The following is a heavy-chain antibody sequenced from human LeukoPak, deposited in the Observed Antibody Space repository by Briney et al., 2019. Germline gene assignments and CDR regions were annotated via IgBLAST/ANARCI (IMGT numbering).Heavy chain of an antibody. V-gene: IGHV3-30*04. CDR3: ARDPKQGAPDYFDY. CDR1: GFTFRYYA. D-gene: IGHD1-26*01. Sequence: PGGSLRLSCAASGFTFRYYAMHRVGQAPGKGLEWGAVISFGGGNKYYEDSVKGRFTISRDNFDNTVSLEMNSLTAGDTAIYYCARDPKQGAPDYFDYWGQGTLVTVSS. J-gene: IGHJ4*02. CDR2: ISFGGGNK.